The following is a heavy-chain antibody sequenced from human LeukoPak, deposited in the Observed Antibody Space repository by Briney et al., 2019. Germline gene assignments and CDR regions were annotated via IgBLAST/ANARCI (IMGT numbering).Heavy chain of an antibody. CDR1: GGSISSGGYY. D-gene: IGHD4-17*01. J-gene: IGHJ3*02. CDR2: IYYSGST. CDR3: ARTDYAAAFDI. Sequence: QTLSLTCTVSGGSISSGGYYWSWIRQHPGKGLEWIGYIYYSGSTYYNPSLKSRVTISVDTSKNQFSLKLSSVTAADTAVYYCARTDYAAAFDIWGQGTMVTVSS. V-gene: IGHV4-31*03.